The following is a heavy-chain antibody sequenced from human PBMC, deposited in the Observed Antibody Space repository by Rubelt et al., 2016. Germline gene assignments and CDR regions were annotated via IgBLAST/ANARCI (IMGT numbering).Heavy chain of an antibody. Sequence: GGGVVQPGGSLRLSCAASGFSFSSCGMHWVRQAPGKGLEWVAVISYDGGKSYYADSVKGRFTISRDNAKNTMYLQMDSLRAEDTAVYYCTRDVNWNFFDYWGQGILVTVSS. V-gene: IGHV3-30*03. CDR2: ISYDGGKS. D-gene: IGHD1-20*01. J-gene: IGHJ4*02. CDR3: TRDVNWNFFDY. CDR1: GFSFSSCG.